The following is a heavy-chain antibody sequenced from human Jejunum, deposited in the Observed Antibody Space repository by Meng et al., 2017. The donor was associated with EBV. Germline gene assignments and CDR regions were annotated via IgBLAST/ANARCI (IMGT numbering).Heavy chain of an antibody. Sequence: QVQLRESCPGSVKPSETLSHPCSVSGDSVTGYTYWTWIRQPPGKGLEWIGNLYYAGKAIYKPSLHSRVTISVDTSKNQISLKVTSVTAADTAIYYCARGRGYDYGDSWGQGTLVTVSS. CDR3: ARGRGYDYGDS. CDR2: LYYAGKA. J-gene: IGHJ5*02. V-gene: IGHV4-59*02. CDR1: GDSVTGYTY. D-gene: IGHD5-12*01.